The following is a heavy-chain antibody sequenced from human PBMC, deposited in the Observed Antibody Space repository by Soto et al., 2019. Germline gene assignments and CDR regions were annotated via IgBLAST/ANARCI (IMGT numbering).Heavy chain of an antibody. CDR2: IYYSGGT. V-gene: IGHV4-39*01. J-gene: IGHJ6*02. CDR3: ARQFIEDIALDHYYYGMDV. D-gene: IGHD2-15*01. CDR1: GGSISSSSYF. Sequence: SETLSLTCTVSGGSISSSSYFWGWIRQPPGKGLEWIGSIYYSGGTYYNPSLKSRVTISVDTSKNQFSLKLSSVTAADTAVYFCARQFIEDIALDHYYYGMDVWGQGTTVTVSS.